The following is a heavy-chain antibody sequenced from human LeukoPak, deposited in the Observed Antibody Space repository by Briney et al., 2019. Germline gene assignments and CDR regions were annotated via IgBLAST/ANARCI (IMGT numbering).Heavy chain of an antibody. CDR1: GFIFSSYW. D-gene: IGHD2-21*02. J-gene: IGHJ5*02. Sequence: GGSLRLSCAASGFIFSSYWMSWVRQAPGKGLEWVANIKQDGSEKYYVDSVKGRFTISRDNAKNSLYLQMNSLRAEDTAVYYCARDPSVVTAPTWFDPWGQGTLVTVSS. CDR2: IKQDGSEK. CDR3: ARDPSVVTAPTWFDP. V-gene: IGHV3-7*01.